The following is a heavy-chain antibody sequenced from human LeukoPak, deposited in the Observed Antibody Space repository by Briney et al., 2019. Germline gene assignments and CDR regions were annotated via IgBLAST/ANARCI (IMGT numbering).Heavy chain of an antibody. CDR3: ARGSSFSGHSSSWPRPYFDY. CDR2: IIPIFGTA. J-gene: IGHJ4*02. D-gene: IGHD6-13*01. V-gene: IGHV1-69*06. CDR1: GGTFSSYA. Sequence: SVKVSCKASGGTFSSYAISWVRQAPGQGLEWMGGIIPIFGTANYAQKFQGRVTITADKSTSTAYMELSSLRSEDTAVYYCARGSSFSGHSSSWPRPYFDYWGQGTLVTVSS.